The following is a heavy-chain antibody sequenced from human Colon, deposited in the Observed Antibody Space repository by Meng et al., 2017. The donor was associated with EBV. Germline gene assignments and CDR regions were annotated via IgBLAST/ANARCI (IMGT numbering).Heavy chain of an antibody. Sequence: QPQLQEYGSGLVRPSQTLSLTCAVSGDSITSGDYSWTWIRQPPGKGLEWIGYIYHGVNIYYTPSLRSRVTISVDKSRNQFSLKLTSVSAADTAVYYCVRDTRRGGGWFDPWGQGTLVTVSS. CDR1: GDSITSGDYS. CDR3: VRDTRRGGGWFDP. D-gene: IGHD3-10*01. CDR2: IYHGVNI. J-gene: IGHJ5*02. V-gene: IGHV4-30-2*01.